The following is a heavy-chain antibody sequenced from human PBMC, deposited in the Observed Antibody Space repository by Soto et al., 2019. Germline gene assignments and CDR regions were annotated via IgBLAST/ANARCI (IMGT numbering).Heavy chain of an antibody. CDR3: ARGVTEDIVVVVAGSTPDY. CDR1: GGSFSGYY. CDR2: INHSGST. Sequence: SETLSLTCAVYGGSFSGYYWSWIRQPPGKGLERIGEINHSGSTNYNPSLKSRVTISVDTSKNQFSLKLSSVTAADTAVYYCARGVTEDIVVVVAGSTPDYWGQGTLVTVSS. J-gene: IGHJ4*02. D-gene: IGHD2-15*01. V-gene: IGHV4-34*01.